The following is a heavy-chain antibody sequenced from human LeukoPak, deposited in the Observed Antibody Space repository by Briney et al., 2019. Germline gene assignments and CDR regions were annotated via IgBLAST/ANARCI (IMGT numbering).Heavy chain of an antibody. Sequence: GGSLRLSCAASGFTFSSYGMHWVRQAPGKGLEWVAVIWYDGSNKYYADSVKGRFTISRDNSKNTLYLQMNSLRAEDTAVYYCAKGESSGNLDPWGQGTLVTVSS. CDR2: IWYDGSNK. V-gene: IGHV3-33*06. CDR1: GFTFSSYG. J-gene: IGHJ5*02. CDR3: AKGESSGNLDP. D-gene: IGHD4-23*01.